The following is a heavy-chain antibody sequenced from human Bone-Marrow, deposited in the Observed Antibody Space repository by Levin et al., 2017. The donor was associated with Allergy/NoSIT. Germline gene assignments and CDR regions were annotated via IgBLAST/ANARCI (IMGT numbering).Heavy chain of an antibody. D-gene: IGHD3-10*02. J-gene: IGHJ4*02. CDR3: ARGLFGELLSH. CDR2: IYSGGST. V-gene: IGHV3-53*01. CDR1: GFTVSSNY. Sequence: SCAASGFTVSSNYMSWVRQAPGKGPEWVSVIYSGGSTYYADSVKGRFTISRDNAKNTQYLQMNSLRAEDTAVYYCARGLFGELLSHWGQGTLVTVSS.